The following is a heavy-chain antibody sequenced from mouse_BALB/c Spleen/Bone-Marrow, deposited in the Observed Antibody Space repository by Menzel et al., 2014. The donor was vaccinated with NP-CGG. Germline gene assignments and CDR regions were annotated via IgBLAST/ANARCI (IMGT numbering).Heavy chain of an antibody. V-gene: IGHV5-12*02. J-gene: IGHJ4*01. CDR3: ARHLYGNYGAMDY. D-gene: IGHD2-1*01. CDR1: GFTFSDYY. Sequence: EVNLVESGGGLVQPGGSLKLSCATSGFTFSDYYMYWVRQTPEKRLEWVAYISNGGGSTCYPDTVKGRFTISRDNAKNTLYLQMSRLKSEDTAMYYCARHLYGNYGAMDYWGQGTSVTVSS. CDR2: ISNGGGST.